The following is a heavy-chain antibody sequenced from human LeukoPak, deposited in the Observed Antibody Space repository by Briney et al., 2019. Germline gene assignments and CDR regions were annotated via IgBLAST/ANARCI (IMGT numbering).Heavy chain of an antibody. CDR3: ARAGDVVVTASGGAFDI. D-gene: IGHD2-21*02. J-gene: IGHJ3*02. V-gene: IGHV3-11*01. CDR2: ISSSGSTI. Sequence: GGSLRLSCAASGFTFSDYYMSWIRQAPGKGLEWVSYISSSGSTIYYADSVKGRSTISRDNAKNSLYLQMNSLRAEDTAVYYCARAGDVVVTASGGAFDIWGQGTMVTVSS. CDR1: GFTFSDYY.